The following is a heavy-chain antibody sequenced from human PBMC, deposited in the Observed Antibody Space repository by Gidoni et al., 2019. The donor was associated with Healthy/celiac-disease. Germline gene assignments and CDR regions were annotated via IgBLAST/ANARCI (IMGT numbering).Heavy chain of an antibody. D-gene: IGHD3-22*01. CDR2: ISGSGGSP. CDR1: GFTFSSYA. J-gene: IGHJ4*02. Sequence: EVQLLESGGGLVQPGGSLRLSCAASGFTFSSYAMSWVRQAPGKGLEWVSAISGSGGSPYYADSVKGRFTISRDNSKNTLYLQMNSLRAEDTAVYYCAKDLFPFYYDSSGYHFTASLDYWGQGTLVTVSS. V-gene: IGHV3-23*01. CDR3: AKDLFPFYYDSSGYHFTASLDY.